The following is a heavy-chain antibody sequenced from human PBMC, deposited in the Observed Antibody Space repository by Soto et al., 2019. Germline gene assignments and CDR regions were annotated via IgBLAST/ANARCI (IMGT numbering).Heavy chain of an antibody. CDR2: MWYDGSNQ. Sequence: QVQLVESGGGVVQPGESLRLACAASGFTFRSYAMHWVRQTPRKGLEWVAIMWYDGSNQYYADSVKGRFTISRDNSNSTLDLEMNSLRVEDTAVYYCARGRNYGGNSPYFDYWGQGVLVTVSS. J-gene: IGHJ4*02. D-gene: IGHD4-17*01. CDR3: ARGRNYGGNSPYFDY. CDR1: GFTFRSYA. V-gene: IGHV3-33*01.